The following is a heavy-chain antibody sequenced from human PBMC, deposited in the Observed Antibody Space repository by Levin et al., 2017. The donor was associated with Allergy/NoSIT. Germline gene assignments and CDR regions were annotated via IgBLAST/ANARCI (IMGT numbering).Heavy chain of an antibody. CDR3: ASSGWYRGY. CDR1: GGSFRGYY. CDR2: INHSGST. D-gene: IGHD6-19*01. V-gene: IGHV4-34*01. Sequence: SQTLSLTCAVYGGSFRGYYWSWIRQPPGKGLEWIGEINHSGSTTYNPSLKSRVTISVDTSKNQFSLKLTSVTAADAAVYYGASSGWYRGYWGQGTLVTVSS. J-gene: IGHJ4*02.